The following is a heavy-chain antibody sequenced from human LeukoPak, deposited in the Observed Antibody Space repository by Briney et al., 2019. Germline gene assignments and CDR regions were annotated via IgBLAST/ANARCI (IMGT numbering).Heavy chain of an antibody. CDR3: GRSRAGAIDY. CDR2: TRNKANSYST. D-gene: IGHD1-26*01. V-gene: IGHV3-72*01. CDR1: GFTLSDHY. Sequence: GGSLRLSCAASGFTLSDHYMDWVRQAPGKGLEWVGRTRNKANSYSTEYAPSVKGRFTTSRNESKNSLYLQMNSLKTEDTAVYYCGRSRAGAIDYWGQGTLVTVSS. J-gene: IGHJ4*02.